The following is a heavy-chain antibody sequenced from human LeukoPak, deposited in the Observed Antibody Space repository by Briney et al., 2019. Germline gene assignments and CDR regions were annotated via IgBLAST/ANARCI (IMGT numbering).Heavy chain of an antibody. Sequence: GGSLRLSCAASGFTFNTFWMSWVRQPLGKGLEWVANIQHDGSEKYYVDSVKGRFTISRDNAKNSLYLQMNSLRAEDTAVYYCARTGSSVHFDYWGQGTLVTVSS. CDR3: ARTGSSVHFDY. D-gene: IGHD2-15*01. V-gene: IGHV3-7*01. CDR1: GFTFNTFW. CDR2: IQHDGSEK. J-gene: IGHJ4*02.